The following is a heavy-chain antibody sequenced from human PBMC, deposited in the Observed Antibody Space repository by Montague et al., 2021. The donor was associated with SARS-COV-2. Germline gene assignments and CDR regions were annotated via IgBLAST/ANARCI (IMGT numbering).Heavy chain of an antibody. D-gene: IGHD1-26*01. J-gene: IGHJ6*02. CDR1: GGSISSGSYY. CDR3: ARDYRVGNPISSWHFYGIDV. CDR2: MYNSGST. V-gene: IGHV4-39*06. Sequence: SETLSLTCTVSGGSISSGSYYWGWIRQPAGKGLEWIGSMYNSGSTYYNPSLKSRVTISVDTSKNQFPLKLSSVTAADTAVYYCARDYRVGNPISSWHFYGIDVWGQGTTVTVSS.